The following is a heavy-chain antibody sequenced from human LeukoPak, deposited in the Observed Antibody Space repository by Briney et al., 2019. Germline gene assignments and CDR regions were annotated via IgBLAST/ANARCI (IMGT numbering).Heavy chain of an antibody. J-gene: IGHJ4*02. V-gene: IGHV3-23*01. CDR2: ISSSGSDT. D-gene: IGHD4-17*01. CDR1: GFTFGSHV. CDR3: AKLVGATVTSDY. Sequence: GGSLRLSCTVSGFTFGSHVMSWVRQAPGKGLEWVSRISSSGSDTYYADSVKGRFTMSRDNPKDTLYLQMNSLRDEDTAIYYCAKLVGATVTSDYWGQGTLVTVSS.